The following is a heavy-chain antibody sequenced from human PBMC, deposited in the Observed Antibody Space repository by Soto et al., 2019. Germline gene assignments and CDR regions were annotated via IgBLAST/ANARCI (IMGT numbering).Heavy chain of an antibody. Sequence: PSETLSLTCTVSGGSISSGDYYWSWIRQPPGRGLEWIGKIDQSGSTNYNPSLKSRVTISVDTSKNQFSLKLRSVTAADTAVYYCAISSGYADWFDPWGQGTLVTVSS. CDR2: IDQSGST. CDR1: GGSISSGDYY. V-gene: IGHV4-31*03. CDR3: AISSGYADWFDP. J-gene: IGHJ5*02. D-gene: IGHD3-22*01.